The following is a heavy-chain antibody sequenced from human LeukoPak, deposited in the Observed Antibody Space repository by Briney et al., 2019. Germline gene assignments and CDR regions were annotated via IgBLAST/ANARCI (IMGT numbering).Heavy chain of an antibody. V-gene: IGHV3-48*03. J-gene: IGHJ5*02. CDR3: ARGVFSDTSSWFDP. D-gene: IGHD3-10*01. CDR1: GFTFSTYE. Sequence: GGSLRLSCAASGFTFSTYEMNWVRRAPGKGLEWLSYISDSGSATQYADSVKGRFTISRDNSKSSLYLQMNSLRAEDTGFYHCARGVFSDTSSWFDPWGQGTLATVSS. CDR2: ISDSGSAT.